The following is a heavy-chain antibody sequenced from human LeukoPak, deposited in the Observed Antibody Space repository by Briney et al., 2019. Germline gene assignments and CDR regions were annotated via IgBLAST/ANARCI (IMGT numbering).Heavy chain of an antibody. CDR2: IHYSGSS. J-gene: IGHJ5*01. D-gene: IGHD2-8*01. CDR1: GDSTSNFY. CDR3: ALAPNSNWFDF. Sequence: SETLSLTCSVSGDSTSNFYWNWIRQSPGKGLEWIGNIHYSGSSVYNPSLKSRGTISIDTSRRQFFLKLNSVTAADPAVYFCALAPNSNWFDFWGPGILVTVSS. V-gene: IGHV4-59*03.